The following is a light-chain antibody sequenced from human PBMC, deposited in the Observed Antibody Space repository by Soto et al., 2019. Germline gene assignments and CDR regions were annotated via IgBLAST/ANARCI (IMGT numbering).Light chain of an antibody. J-gene: IGLJ6*01. CDR1: SSDVGSYKY. V-gene: IGLV2-14*01. CDR3: KSYRGTSALV. CDR2: DVS. Sequence: QSALTQPASVSGSPGQSITISCTGTSSDVGSYKYVSWYQQHPGQAPKLMIYDVSYRPSGVSDRFSGSKSGNTASLTISGLQAEDEADYYCKSYRGTSALVFGTGTQLTVL.